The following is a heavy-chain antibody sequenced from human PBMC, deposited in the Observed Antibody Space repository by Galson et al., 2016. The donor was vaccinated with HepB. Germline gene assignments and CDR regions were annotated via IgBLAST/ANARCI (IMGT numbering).Heavy chain of an antibody. Sequence: SLRLSCAVSGFSFNDHWMSWVRQAPGKGLEWVANIRQAGRETYYVDSVEGRFTISRDNARNSFSLHMRSLGAEDTAVYFCARESYCSSTSCDGKLDYWGQGTLVTVSS. CDR3: ARESYCSSTSCDGKLDY. J-gene: IGHJ4*02. CDR1: GFSFNDHW. V-gene: IGHV3-7*01. CDR2: IRQAGRET. D-gene: IGHD2-2*01.